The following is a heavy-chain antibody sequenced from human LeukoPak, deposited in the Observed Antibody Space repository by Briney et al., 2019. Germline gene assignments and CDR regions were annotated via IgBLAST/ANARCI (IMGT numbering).Heavy chain of an antibody. D-gene: IGHD2-8*02. CDR1: GFTFSDYY. V-gene: IGHV3-11*04. CDR3: ATYRQVLLPFES. J-gene: IGHJ4*02. CDR2: ISSSGSTI. Sequence: PGGSLRLSCAASGFTFSDYYMSWVRQAPGKGLEWVSYISSSGSTIYYADSVKGRFTISRDNAKNSLYVQMNSLRAEDTAVYYCATYRQVLLPFESWGQGTLVTVSS.